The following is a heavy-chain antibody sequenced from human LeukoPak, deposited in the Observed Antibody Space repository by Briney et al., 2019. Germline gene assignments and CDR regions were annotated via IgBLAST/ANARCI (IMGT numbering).Heavy chain of an antibody. J-gene: IGHJ6*03. Sequence: GGSLRLSCAASGFTFSSYGMHWVRQAPGKGLEWVAFIRYDGSNKYYADSVKGRFTTSRDNSKNTLYLQMNSLRAEDTAVYYCAKDHGDYESGYYYYYYMDVWGKGTTVTISS. CDR3: AKDHGDYESGYYYYYYMDV. V-gene: IGHV3-30*02. CDR2: IRYDGSNK. CDR1: GFTFSSYG. D-gene: IGHD4-17*01.